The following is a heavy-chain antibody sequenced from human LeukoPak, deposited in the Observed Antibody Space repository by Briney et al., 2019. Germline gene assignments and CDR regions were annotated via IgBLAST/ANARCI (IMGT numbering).Heavy chain of an antibody. J-gene: IGHJ4*02. V-gene: IGHV1-18*01. CDR2: ISAYNGNT. CDR3: AISSSSNWIFDY. Sequence: GASVKVSRKASGGTFSSYGISWVRQAPGQGLEWMGWISAYNGNTNYAQKLQGRVTMTTDTSTSTAYMELRSLRSDDTAVYYCAISSSSNWIFDYWGQGTLVTVSS. CDR1: GGTFSSYG. D-gene: IGHD6-6*01.